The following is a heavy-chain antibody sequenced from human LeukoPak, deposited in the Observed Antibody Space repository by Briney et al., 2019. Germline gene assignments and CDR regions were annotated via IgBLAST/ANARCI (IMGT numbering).Heavy chain of an antibody. CDR2: ISPSGDRT. J-gene: IGHJ4*02. CDR3: AGEVPTTSYFDY. Sequence: ASVKVSCKASGYTFTSYYIHWVRQAPGQGLEWMGVISPSGDRTSYAQKFQGRATVTRDTSTSTVYMELSSLRSEDTAVYYCAGEVPTTSYFDYWSQGTLVTVSS. D-gene: IGHD1-1*01. CDR1: GYTFTSYY. V-gene: IGHV1-46*01.